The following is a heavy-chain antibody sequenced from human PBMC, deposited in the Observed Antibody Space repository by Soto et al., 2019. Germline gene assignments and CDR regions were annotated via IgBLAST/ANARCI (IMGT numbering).Heavy chain of an antibody. CDR2: MYFSGRT. D-gene: IGHD3-22*01. CDR1: GVSISDTHC. V-gene: IGHV4-39*01. J-gene: IGHJ4*02. Sequence: QVQLQESGPGPVRPSETLSLICSVSGVSISDTHCWGWIRQPPGKGLEWVGSMYFSGRTYYNPSLQRRVTISVDSSKTHFSLQLSSVTAADTAIYSCATTPDSHGLYFLHWGQGTLATVSS. CDR3: ATTPDSHGLYFLH.